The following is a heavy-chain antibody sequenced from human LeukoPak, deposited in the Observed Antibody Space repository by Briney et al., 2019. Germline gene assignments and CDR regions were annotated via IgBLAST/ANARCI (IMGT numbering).Heavy chain of an antibody. CDR2: ISGSGSGGST. D-gene: IGHD3-10*01. V-gene: IGHV3-23*01. Sequence: GGSLRLSCAASGFTFSSSAMSWVRQAPGKGLEWVSSISGSGSGGSTYSADSVKGRFTISRDNSRNTLYLQMNSLRAEDTAVYYCARDRGWSQTYGSGTYGLDYWGQGTLVTVSS. CDR3: ARDRGWSQTYGSGTYGLDY. CDR1: GFTFSSSA. J-gene: IGHJ4*02.